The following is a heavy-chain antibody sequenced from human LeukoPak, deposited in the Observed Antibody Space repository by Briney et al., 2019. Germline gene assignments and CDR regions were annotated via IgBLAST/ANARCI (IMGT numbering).Heavy chain of an antibody. V-gene: IGHV1-69*10. CDR1: GGTFTKYV. Sequence: ASVMVSCKASGGTFTKYVISWVREAPGQGLEWMGRFIPVHDTANYAHKFQGRVILTADKSTSTAYMELTSLRSEDTAVYCAMLGVIPDWGQGTLITVSS. J-gene: IGHJ1*01. CDR2: FIPVHDTA. D-gene: IGHD2-2*01. CDR3: MLGVIPD.